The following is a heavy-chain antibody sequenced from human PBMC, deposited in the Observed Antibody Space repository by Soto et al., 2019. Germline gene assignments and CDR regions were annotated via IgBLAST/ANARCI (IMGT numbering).Heavy chain of an antibody. D-gene: IGHD5-18*01. CDR2: VYVSGST. V-gene: IGHV4-39*01. CDR3: EGSPWLQVLYY. CDR1: GGSISSSSYY. Sequence: PSETLSLTCTVSGGSISSSSYYWGWVRQPPGKGLEWIGTVYVSGSTYYNPSLKSRLTISVDTSKNQFSLKLSSVTAADTAAYYCEGSPWLQVLYYWGQGTPVTVSS. J-gene: IGHJ4*02.